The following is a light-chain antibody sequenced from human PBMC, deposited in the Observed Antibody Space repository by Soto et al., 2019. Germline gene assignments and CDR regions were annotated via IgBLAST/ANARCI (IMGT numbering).Light chain of an antibody. CDR2: DVT. Sequence: QSALTQPASVSGSPGQSITLSCTGTSSDVGAYNYVSWYQQHPGKAPKLMIYDVTNRPSGVSNRFSASKSGNTASLTISGLHAEDEADYYCSSYTSSITYVFGTGTKVTVL. V-gene: IGLV2-14*01. CDR3: SSYTSSITYV. J-gene: IGLJ1*01. CDR1: SSDVGAYNY.